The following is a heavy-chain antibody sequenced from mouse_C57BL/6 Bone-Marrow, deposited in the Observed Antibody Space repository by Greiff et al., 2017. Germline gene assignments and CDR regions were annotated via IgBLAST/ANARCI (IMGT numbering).Heavy chain of an antibody. CDR1: GFNIKDDY. V-gene: IGHV14-4*01. J-gene: IGHJ3*01. CDR2: LDPENGDT. Sequence: EVKLMESGAELVRPGASVKLSCTASGFNIKDDYMHWVKQRPEQGLEWIGWLDPENGDTEYASKFQGKATITADTSSSTAYMQLSSLTSEDSAVYCCARDYYGSSPWFAYWGQGTLVTVSA. D-gene: IGHD1-1*01. CDR3: ARDYYGSSPWFAY.